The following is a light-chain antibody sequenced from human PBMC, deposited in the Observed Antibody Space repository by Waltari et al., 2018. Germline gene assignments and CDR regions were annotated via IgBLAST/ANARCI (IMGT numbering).Light chain of an antibody. CDR1: QSISTY. J-gene: IGKJ4*01. CDR3: QQSYSPLT. V-gene: IGKV1-39*01. CDR2: AAS. Sequence: DFQMTQSPSSLSGSVGDRVTITCRASQSISTYLNWYQQKPGKAPNLLIYAASSLQSGVPSRFSGSGSGTDFTLTISSLQPEDFATYYCQQSYSPLTFGGGTKVEIK.